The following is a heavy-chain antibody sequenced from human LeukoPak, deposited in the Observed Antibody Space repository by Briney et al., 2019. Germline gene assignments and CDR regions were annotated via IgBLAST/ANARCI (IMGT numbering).Heavy chain of an antibody. Sequence: GGSLRLSCAASGFTFSSYAMSWVRQAPGKGLEWVSAISGSGGSTYYADSVKGRFTISRDNSKNTPYLQMNSLRAEDTAVYYCARAGIVVVPAANYMDVWGKGTTVTVSS. V-gene: IGHV3-23*01. J-gene: IGHJ6*03. CDR1: GFTFSSYA. CDR3: ARAGIVVVPAANYMDV. D-gene: IGHD2-2*01. CDR2: ISGSGGST.